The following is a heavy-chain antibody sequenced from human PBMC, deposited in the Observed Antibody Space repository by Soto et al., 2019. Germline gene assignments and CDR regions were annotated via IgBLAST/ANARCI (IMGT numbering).Heavy chain of an antibody. V-gene: IGHV4-31*03. CDR2: IYYSGST. CDR1: GGSISSGGYY. CDR3: ARERQARLYCSGGSCYSLEKYNWFDP. Sequence: PSETVSLTCTVSGGSISSGGYYWSWIRQHPGKGLEWIGYIYYSGSTYYNPSLKSRVTISVDTSKNQFSLKLSSVTAADTAVYYCARERQARLYCSGGSCYSLEKYNWFDPWGQGTLVTVSS. D-gene: IGHD2-15*01. J-gene: IGHJ5*02.